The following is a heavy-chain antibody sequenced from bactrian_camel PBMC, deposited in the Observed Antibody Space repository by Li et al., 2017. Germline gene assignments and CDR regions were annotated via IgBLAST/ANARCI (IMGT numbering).Heavy chain of an antibody. CDR2: IRRDGDE. Sequence: HVQLVESGGGSVQTGGSLALSCVAAELTYSSNCMGWFRQAPGKEREGITGIRRDGDEYYADSVKGRFTISQDYAKNTVYLEMSSLTAEDTATYYCVADRSNDVLAVVAGTTGYYDMDSWGKGTQVTVS. V-gene: IGHV3S53*01. CDR1: ELTYSSNC. J-gene: IGHJ7*01. D-gene: IGHD6*01.